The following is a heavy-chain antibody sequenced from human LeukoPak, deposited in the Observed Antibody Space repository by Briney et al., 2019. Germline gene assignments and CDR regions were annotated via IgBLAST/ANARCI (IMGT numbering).Heavy chain of an antibody. CDR2: IFPGDSET. V-gene: IGHV5-51*01. CDR3: ARRGRGASGSVYFFDS. CDR1: GYPFITYW. D-gene: IGHD3-10*01. Sequence: GESLTISCQTSGYPFITYWIGWVRQMPGKGLEWFGLIFPGDSETRYSPSFQGQVTMSADRPNSTAYLQWSSLKASDTALYYCARRGRGASGSVYFFDSWGQGTLVTVSS. J-gene: IGHJ4*02.